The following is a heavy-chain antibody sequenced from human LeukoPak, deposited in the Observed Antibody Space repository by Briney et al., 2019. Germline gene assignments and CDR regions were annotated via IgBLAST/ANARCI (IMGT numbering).Heavy chain of an antibody. D-gene: IGHD3-22*01. CDR2: ISYDGTKK. V-gene: IGHV3-30*18. Sequence: GGSLRLSCVASGFTFSNYGMHWVRQAPGKGLEWGAIISYDGTKKHYVDSVKGRFTISRDNSESTLYLQMNSLKVEDTAVYYCAKAGVGGYYYGDSWGQGILVTVSS. CDR3: AKAGVGGYYYGDS. CDR1: GFTFSNYG. J-gene: IGHJ4*02.